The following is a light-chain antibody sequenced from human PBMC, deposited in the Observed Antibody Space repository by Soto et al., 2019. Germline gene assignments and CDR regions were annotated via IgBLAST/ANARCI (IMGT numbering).Light chain of an antibody. V-gene: IGKV2-28*01. CDR1: QSLLHSNGYNY. Sequence: DIVMTQSPLSLPAIPGEPASISCRSSQSLLHSNGYNYLDWYLQKPGQSPQLLIYLGSNRASGVPDRFSGSGSGTDFTLKISRVEAEDVGVYYCMQALQTPYTFGQGTKLEIK. J-gene: IGKJ2*01. CDR3: MQALQTPYT. CDR2: LGS.